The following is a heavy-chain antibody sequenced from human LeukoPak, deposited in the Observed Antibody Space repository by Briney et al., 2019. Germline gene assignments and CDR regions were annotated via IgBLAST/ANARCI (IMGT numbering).Heavy chain of an antibody. J-gene: IGHJ5*02. Sequence: SETLSLTCTVSGGSISSYYWSWIRQPPGKGLEWIGYIYYSGSTNYNPSLKSRVTISVDTSKNQFSLKLSSVTAADTAVYYCARYSSSRPLDWFDPWGQGTLVTVSS. V-gene: IGHV4-59*08. CDR1: GGSISSYY. D-gene: IGHD4-11*01. CDR3: ARYSSSRPLDWFDP. CDR2: IYYSGST.